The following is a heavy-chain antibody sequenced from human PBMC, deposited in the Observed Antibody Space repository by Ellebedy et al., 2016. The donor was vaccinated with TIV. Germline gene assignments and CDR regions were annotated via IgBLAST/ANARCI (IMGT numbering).Heavy chain of an antibody. J-gene: IGHJ5*02. V-gene: IGHV4-39*07. Sequence: MPSETLSLTCTVSGGSISSSSYYWGWIRQSPGRGLEWIGEVYHSGHTNYNPSLRSRVSISVDKSKSQFSLRLRSMTAADTAVYYCARDWTRGGGYFASWFDPWGQGTPVTVSS. CDR3: ARDWTRGGGYFASWFDP. D-gene: IGHD2/OR15-2a*01. CDR1: GGSISSSSYY. CDR2: VYHSGHT.